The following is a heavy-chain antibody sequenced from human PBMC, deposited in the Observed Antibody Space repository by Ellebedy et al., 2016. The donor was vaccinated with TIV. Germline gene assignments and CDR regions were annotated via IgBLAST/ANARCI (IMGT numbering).Heavy chain of an antibody. D-gene: IGHD2-15*01. CDR1: GYTFTGYY. CDR3: ARSTQGYCSGGSCYFLDY. Sequence: ASVKVSCKASGYTFTGYYMHWVRQVPGQGLEWMGWINAGNGNTKYSQKFQGRVTITRDTSTSTVYMELSSLRSEDTAVYYCARSTQGYCSGGSCYFLDYWGQGTLVTVSS. J-gene: IGHJ4*02. V-gene: IGHV1/OR15-3*01. CDR2: INAGNGNT.